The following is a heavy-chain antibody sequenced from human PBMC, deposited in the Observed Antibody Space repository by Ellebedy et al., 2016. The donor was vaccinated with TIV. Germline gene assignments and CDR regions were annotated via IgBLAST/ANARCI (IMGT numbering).Heavy chain of an antibody. V-gene: IGHV4-39*01. Sequence: MPGGSLRLSCTVSGGSISSSSYYRGWIRQPPGKGLEWIGSIYYSGSTYYNPSLKSRVTISVDTSKNPFSLKLSSVTAADTAVYYCARIGPDYGPRYYYYGMDVWGQGTTVTVSS. CDR2: IYYSGST. J-gene: IGHJ6*02. D-gene: IGHD4-17*01. CDR3: ARIGPDYGPRYYYYGMDV. CDR1: GGSISSSSYY.